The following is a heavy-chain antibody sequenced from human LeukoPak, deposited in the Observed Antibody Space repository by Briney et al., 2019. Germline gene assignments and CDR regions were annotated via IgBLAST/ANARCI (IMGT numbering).Heavy chain of an antibody. Sequence: ASVKVSCKASGYTFTSYYMHWVRQAPGQGLEWMGWISAHNGNTNYAQKLQGRVTMTTDTFTSTACMELRSLASDDTAVYYCARDGYFDHWGQGTLVTVSS. CDR1: GYTFTSYY. CDR2: ISAHNGNT. J-gene: IGHJ4*02. CDR3: ARDGYFDH. V-gene: IGHV1-18*04.